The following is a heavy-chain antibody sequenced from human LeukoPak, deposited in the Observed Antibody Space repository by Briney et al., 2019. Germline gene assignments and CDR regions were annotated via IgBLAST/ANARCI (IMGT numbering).Heavy chain of an antibody. J-gene: IGHJ6*03. CDR3: ARTTVAPNYYYYYMDV. CDR2: IIPIFGTE. Sequence: ASVKVSCKASGGTFSSYAISWVRQAPGQGLEWMGGIIPIFGTENYAQKFQGRVTITADESTSTAYMELSSLRSEDTAVYYCARTTVAPNYYYYYMDVWGKGTTVTVSS. CDR1: GGTFSSYA. D-gene: IGHD4-23*01. V-gene: IGHV1-69*13.